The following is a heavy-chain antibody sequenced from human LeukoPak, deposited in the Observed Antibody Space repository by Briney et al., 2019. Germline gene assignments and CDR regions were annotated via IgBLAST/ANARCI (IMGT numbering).Heavy chain of an antibody. V-gene: IGHV3-23*01. J-gene: IGHJ4*02. D-gene: IGHD2-21*01. CDR2: ISSRGDDT. CDR3: AKHRRSTLVTAYFDS. Sequence: GESLQISCKGPRHSFHSHWIGWVRQAPGKGLEWVSSISSRGDDTNYADSVKGRFTISRDNSKNTLYLQLNSLRVDDTAIYYCAKHRRSTLVTAYFDSWGQGTLVTVSS. CDR1: RHSFHSHW.